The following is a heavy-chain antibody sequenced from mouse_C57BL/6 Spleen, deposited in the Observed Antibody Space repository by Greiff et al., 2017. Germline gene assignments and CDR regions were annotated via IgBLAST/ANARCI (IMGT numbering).Heavy chain of an antibody. CDR2: IDPENGDT. CDR1: GFNIKDDY. Sequence: VQLKESGAELVRPGASVKLSCTASGFNIKDDYMHWVKQRPEQGLEWIGWIDPENGDTEYASKFQGKATITADTSSNTAYLQLSSLTSEDTAVYYCTYGTFLYYAMDYWGQGTSVTVSS. D-gene: IGHD2-1*01. V-gene: IGHV14-4*01. CDR3: TYGTFLYYAMDY. J-gene: IGHJ4*01.